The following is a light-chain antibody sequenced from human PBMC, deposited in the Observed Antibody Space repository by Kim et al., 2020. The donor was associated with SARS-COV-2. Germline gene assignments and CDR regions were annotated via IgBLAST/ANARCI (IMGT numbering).Light chain of an antibody. CDR1: QSISKY. CDR3: QQSITTQT. J-gene: IGKJ2*01. CDR2: ATS. V-gene: IGKV1-39*01. Sequence: DIQMTQSPSSLSASVGDRVTITCRTSQSISKYLSWYQQKPGKAPKLLIYATSNLQSGVPSRFSGSGYGTDFTLTINSLQPEDFATYYCQQSITTQTFGKGTKLEI.